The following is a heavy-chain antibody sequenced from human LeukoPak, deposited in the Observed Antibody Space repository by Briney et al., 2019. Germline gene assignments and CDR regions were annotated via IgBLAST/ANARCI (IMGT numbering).Heavy chain of an antibody. Sequence: GGSLRLSCAASGFTFNTYTMNWVRQAPGKGLEWVSYISGSSGIIDYADSARGRFTISRDNAKNSLYLQMNSLRAEDTAVYYCARGSWLPYSAFDIWGQGTMVTVSS. CDR2: ISGSSGII. V-gene: IGHV3-48*01. CDR3: ARGSWLPYSAFDI. J-gene: IGHJ3*02. D-gene: IGHD5-24*01. CDR1: GFTFNTYT.